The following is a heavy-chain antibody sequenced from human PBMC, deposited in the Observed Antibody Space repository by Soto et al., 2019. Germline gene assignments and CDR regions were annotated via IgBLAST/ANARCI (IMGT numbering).Heavy chain of an antibody. V-gene: IGHV3-9*01. CDR1: GFTFDDYA. J-gene: IGHJ4*02. D-gene: IGHD3-22*01. CDR3: AKTDVSYYDSSGYYFDY. CDR2: ISWNSGSI. Sequence: EVQLVESGGGLVQPGRSLRLSCAASGFTFDDYAMHWVRQAPGKGLEWVSGISWNSGSIGYADSVKGRFSISRDNAKNSLYLQMNSLRAEDTALYYCAKTDVSYYDSSGYYFDYWGQGPLVPVSS.